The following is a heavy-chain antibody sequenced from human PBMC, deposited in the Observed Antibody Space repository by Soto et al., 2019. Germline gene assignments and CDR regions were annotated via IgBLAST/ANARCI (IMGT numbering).Heavy chain of an antibody. D-gene: IGHD3-3*01. CDR3: ARQGNDFWSGYPENWFDP. J-gene: IGHJ5*02. Sequence: SETLSLTCTVSGGSISSSSYYWGWIRQPPGKRLEWIGSIYYSGSTYYNPSLKSRVTISVDTSKNQFSLKLSSVTAADTAVYYCARQGNDFWSGYPENWFDPWGQGTLVTVSS. V-gene: IGHV4-39*01. CDR2: IYYSGST. CDR1: GGSISSSSYY.